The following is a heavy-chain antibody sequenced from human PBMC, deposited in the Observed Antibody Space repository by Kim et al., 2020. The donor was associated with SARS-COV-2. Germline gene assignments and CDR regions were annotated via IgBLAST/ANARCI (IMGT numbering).Heavy chain of an antibody. J-gene: IGHJ4*02. CDR1: GFTFSSYS. Sequence: GGSLRLSCAASGFTFSSYSMNWVRQAPGKGLEWVSYISSSSSTIYYADSVKGRFTISRDNAKNSLYLQMNSLRDEDTAVYYCAIASQIAARGGGDYWGQGTLVTVSS. CDR2: ISSSSSTI. CDR3: AIASQIAARGGGDY. D-gene: IGHD6-6*01. V-gene: IGHV3-48*02.